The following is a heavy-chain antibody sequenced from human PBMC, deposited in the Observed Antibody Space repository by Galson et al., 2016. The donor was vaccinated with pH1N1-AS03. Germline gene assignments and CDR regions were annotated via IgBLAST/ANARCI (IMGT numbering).Heavy chain of an antibody. CDR1: GYIFSSYW. CDR3: ARLKYCSGGSCFLYYDAFDM. D-gene: IGHD2-15*01. CDR2: IWPADSDT. Sequence: QSGAEVTKPGESLKISCQASGYIFSSYWIGWVRQRPGKGLEWMGIIWPADSDTKYSPSFQGQVTISVDTSLNTAYLQWSSLEASDTAMYFCARLKYCSGGSCFLYYDAFDMWGQGTLVTVSS. J-gene: IGHJ3*02. V-gene: IGHV5-51*01.